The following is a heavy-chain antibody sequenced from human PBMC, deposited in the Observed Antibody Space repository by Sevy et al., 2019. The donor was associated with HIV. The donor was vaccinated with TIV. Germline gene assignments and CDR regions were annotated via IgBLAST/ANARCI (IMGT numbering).Heavy chain of an antibody. J-gene: IGHJ5*02. Sequence: GGSLRLSCAASRFTFSSYWMNWIRQAPGKGLEWVANIKQDGSEKYYVDSVKGRFTISRDNDKNSLYLEMNTLRAEDTAVYYCATSGGETWGQGTLVTVSS. CDR1: RFTFSSYW. CDR3: ATSGGET. D-gene: IGHD3-16*01. CDR2: IKQDGSEK. V-gene: IGHV3-7*01.